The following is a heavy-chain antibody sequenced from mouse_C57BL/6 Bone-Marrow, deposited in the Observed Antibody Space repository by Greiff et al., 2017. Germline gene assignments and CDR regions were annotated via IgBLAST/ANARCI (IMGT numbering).Heavy chain of an antibody. Sequence: EVQLQQSGPELVKPGASVKISCKASGYTFTDYYMNWVKQSHGKSLEWIGDINPNNGGTSYNQKFKGKATLTVDKSSSTAYMELRSLTSEDSAVYYCARRPYYDYDKGYAMDYWGQGTSVTVSS. CDR1: GYTFTDYY. V-gene: IGHV1-26*01. J-gene: IGHJ4*01. CDR2: INPNNGGT. CDR3: ARRPYYDYDKGYAMDY. D-gene: IGHD2-4*01.